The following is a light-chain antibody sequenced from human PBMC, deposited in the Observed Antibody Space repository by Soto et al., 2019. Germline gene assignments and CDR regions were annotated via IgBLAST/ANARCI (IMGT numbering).Light chain of an antibody. J-gene: IGKJ1*01. CDR1: QTISSW. V-gene: IGKV1-5*03. CDR2: KAS. CDR3: QHYNSYSEA. Sequence: QMTQSPSTLSGSVGDRVTITFRSSQTISSWLAWYQQKPGKAPKLLIYKASTLKSGVPSSFSGSGSGTEFTLTISSLQHEDFATYYCQHYNSYSEAFGQGTKVDIK.